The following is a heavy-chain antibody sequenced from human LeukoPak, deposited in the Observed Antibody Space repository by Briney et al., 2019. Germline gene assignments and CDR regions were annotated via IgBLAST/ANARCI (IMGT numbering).Heavy chain of an antibody. CDR2: IKSDGTMT. J-gene: IGHJ5*02. V-gene: IGHV3-74*01. CDR3: ASQLVGAAFDP. Sequence: GGPLRLSCVASGFTFSGYWMHWVGQPQGKGLVWVSRIKSDGTMTNYVDPVKGRFTISRDNAKNTLYLQMNSLRAEDTAVYYCASQLVGAAFDPWGQGTLITVS. CDR1: GFTFSGYW. D-gene: IGHD2-8*02.